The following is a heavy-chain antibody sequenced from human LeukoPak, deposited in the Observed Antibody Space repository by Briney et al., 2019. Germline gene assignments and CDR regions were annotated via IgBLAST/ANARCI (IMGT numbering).Heavy chain of an antibody. J-gene: IGHJ4*02. CDR3: ARRTTTGTTDY. V-gene: IGHV4-31*03. CDR1: GGSISSAGYY. Sequence: SETLSLTCTVSGGSISSAGYYWSWIRQHPGKGLEWIGYIYYSGSTYYNPSLKSRVTLSVDTSKNQFSLKLSSVTAADTAVYYCARRTTTGTTDYWGQGTLVTVSS. D-gene: IGHD1-1*01. CDR2: IYYSGST.